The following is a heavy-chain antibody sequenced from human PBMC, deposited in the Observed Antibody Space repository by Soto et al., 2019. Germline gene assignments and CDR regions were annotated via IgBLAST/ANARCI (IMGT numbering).Heavy chain of an antibody. CDR2: IYYSGST. D-gene: IGHD3-10*01. CDR1: GDSISTDY. Sequence: SETLSLTCTVSGDSISTDYWSWIRQSPGKGLEWIGYIYYSGSTNYNPSLKSRVTISVDTSKNQFSLKLSSVTAADAAVYYCARDYMVRGVMRWFDPWGQGTLVTVSS. V-gene: IGHV4-59*12. CDR3: ARDYMVRGVMRWFDP. J-gene: IGHJ5*02.